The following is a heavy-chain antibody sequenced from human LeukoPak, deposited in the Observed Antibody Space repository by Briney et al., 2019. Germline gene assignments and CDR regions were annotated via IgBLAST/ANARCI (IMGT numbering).Heavy chain of an antibody. CDR1: GGSISSSSDY. J-gene: IGHJ4*02. V-gene: IGHV4-39*01. CDR2: IFYGGTT. CDR3: ARHPEKLSYFDY. Sequence: PSETLSLTCTVSGGSISSSSDYWAWIRQPPGKGPEWIGSIFYGGTTYYNSSLKSRVTISVDTSKNLFSLKLSSVTAADTSVYYCARHPEKLSYFDYWGQGTLVTVSS. D-gene: IGHD2/OR15-2a*01.